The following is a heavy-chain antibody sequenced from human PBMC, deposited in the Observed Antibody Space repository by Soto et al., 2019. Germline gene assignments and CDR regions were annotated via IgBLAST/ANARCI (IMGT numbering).Heavy chain of an antibody. J-gene: IGHJ4*02. CDR1: GGSTSSYY. CDR2: IYYSGST. D-gene: IGHD6-13*01. V-gene: IGHV4-59*01. CDR3: ARGGGSPYHNHEFDF. Sequence: SETLSLTCTVSGGSTSSYYWSWIRQPPGKGLEWIGYIYYSGSTNYNPPLKSRVTISVDTSKNQFSLKLSSVTAADTAVYYCARGGGSPYHNHEFDFWGQGTLVTVSS.